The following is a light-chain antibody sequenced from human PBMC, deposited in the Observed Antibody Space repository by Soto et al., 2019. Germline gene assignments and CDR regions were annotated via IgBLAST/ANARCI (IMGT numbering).Light chain of an antibody. CDR3: QQCNVWPPIT. CDR1: QSIRTS. Sequence: EVVLTQSPATLSLSPGERATLSCRASQSIRTSLAWYQQKPGQAPRLVIFDASNRANGVPARFGGSGSGTDFTLTINSLEPEDFAVYYCQQCNVWPPITFGQGTRLEIK. CDR2: DAS. V-gene: IGKV3-11*01. J-gene: IGKJ5*01.